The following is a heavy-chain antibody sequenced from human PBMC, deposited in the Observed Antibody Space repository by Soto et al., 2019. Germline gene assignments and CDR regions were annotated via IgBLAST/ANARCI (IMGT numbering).Heavy chain of an antibody. Sequence: QVQLQESGPGLAKPSQTLSLTCTVSGASLTSGNYYWAWIRHVPGKGLEWMGHIFHSGSSFTTASLRSRLVLSIDTSDNHFSLTLNSVTAADTAVYYCASGLHYDGNGHFLAAFELWGRGTLVTVSP. CDR3: ASGLHYDGNGHFLAAFEL. J-gene: IGHJ3*01. CDR1: GASLTSGNYY. CDR2: IFHSGSS. D-gene: IGHD3-16*01. V-gene: IGHV4-30-4*01.